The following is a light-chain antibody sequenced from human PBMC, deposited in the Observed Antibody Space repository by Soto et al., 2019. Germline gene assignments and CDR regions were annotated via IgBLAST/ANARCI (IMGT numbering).Light chain of an antibody. CDR1: KLGGKY. Sequence: SYELTQPPSVSVSPGQTASMTCSGDKLGGKYVCWYHQKPGQSPVLVIYDDNKRPSGIPERFSGSNSGNTATLTISGTQAMDEADYYCQAGDSSVVFGGGTTVTVL. CDR2: DDN. V-gene: IGLV3-1*01. CDR3: QAGDSSVV. J-gene: IGLJ2*01.